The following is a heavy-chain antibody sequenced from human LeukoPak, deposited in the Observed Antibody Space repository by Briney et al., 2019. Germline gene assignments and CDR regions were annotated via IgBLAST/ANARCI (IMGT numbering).Heavy chain of an antibody. D-gene: IGHD3-10*01. CDR3: LGYYSGSPN. V-gene: IGHV3-74*01. Sequence: GGSLRLSCAASGFTFSYNWMHWVSQAPGKGLVWVSRISSDGRTTHYADPVKGRFTISRDSAKNTLFLQMNDLRAEDTAVYYCLGYYSGSPNWGQGTLVTVSS. J-gene: IGHJ4*02. CDR1: GFTFSYNW. CDR2: ISSDGRTT.